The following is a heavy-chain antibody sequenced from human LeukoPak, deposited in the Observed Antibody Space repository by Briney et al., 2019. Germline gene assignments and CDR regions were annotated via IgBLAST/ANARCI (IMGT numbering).Heavy chain of an antibody. CDR1: GFTFSSYA. CDR3: AKGSSGTAMVAYYSDY. Sequence: PGGSLRLSCAASGFTFSSYAMSWVRRAPGKGLEWVSAISGSGGSTYYADSVKGRFTISRDNSKNTLYLQMNSLRAEDTAVYYCAKGSSGTAMVAYYSDYWGQGTLVTVSS. V-gene: IGHV3-23*01. CDR2: ISGSGGST. D-gene: IGHD5-18*01. J-gene: IGHJ4*02.